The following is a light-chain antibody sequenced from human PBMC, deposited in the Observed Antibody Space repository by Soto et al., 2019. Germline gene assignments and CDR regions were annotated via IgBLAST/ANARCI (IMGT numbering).Light chain of an antibody. CDR2: DAS. V-gene: IGKV3-11*01. Sequence: EIVLTQSPATLSLSPGERATLSCRASQSVSSYLAWYQQKHGQAPRLLIYDASNRAAGVPARLTGSGSGTDFTLTISSLEPEDVAVYYCQQRNNWSLTFGGGTKVEIK. CDR1: QSVSSY. J-gene: IGKJ4*01. CDR3: QQRNNWSLT.